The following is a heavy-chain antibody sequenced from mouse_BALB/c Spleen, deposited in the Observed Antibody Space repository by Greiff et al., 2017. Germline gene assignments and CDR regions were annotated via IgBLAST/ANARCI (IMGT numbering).Heavy chain of an antibody. V-gene: IGHV3-2*02. CDR1: GYSITSDYA. Sequence: EVHLVESGPGLVKPSQSLSLTCTVTGYSITSDYAWNWIRQFPGNKLEWMGYISYSGSTSYNPSLKSRISITRDTSKNQFFLQLNSVTTEDTATYYCASYDYGLYYYAMDYWGQGTSVTVSS. CDR3: ASYDYGLYYYAMDY. J-gene: IGHJ4*01. D-gene: IGHD2-4*01. CDR2: ISYSGST.